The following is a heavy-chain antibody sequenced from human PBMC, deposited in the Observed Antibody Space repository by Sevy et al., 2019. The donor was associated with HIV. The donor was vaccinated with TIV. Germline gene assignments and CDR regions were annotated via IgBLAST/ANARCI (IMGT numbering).Heavy chain of an antibody. CDR3: ARDCSSTTCLWGLDV. CDR2: IKRDGSEK. V-gene: IGHV3-7*03. Sequence: GGSLRLSCAASGFTFSNYWMSWVRQAPGKGLEWVANIKRDGSEKYYVDSVKGRFTIPRDNAQNSLYLQMNSLRAEDTAVYYCARDCSSTTCLWGLDVWGQGTTVTVSS. D-gene: IGHD2-2*01. J-gene: IGHJ6*02. CDR1: GFTFSNYW.